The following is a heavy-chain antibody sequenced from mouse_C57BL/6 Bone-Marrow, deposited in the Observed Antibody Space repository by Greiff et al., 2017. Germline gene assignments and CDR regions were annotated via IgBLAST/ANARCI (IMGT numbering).Heavy chain of an antibody. CDR2: INPNNGGT. J-gene: IGHJ1*03. CDR3: ARGYYGSSYVHWYFDV. D-gene: IGHD1-1*01. CDR1: GYTFTDYY. Sequence: EVQLQQSGPELVKPGASVKISCKASGYTFTDYYMNWVKQSHGKSLEWIGDINPNNGGTSYNQKFKGKATLTVDKSSSTAYMELRSLTSEDSAVYYCARGYYGSSYVHWYFDVWGTGTTVTVSS. V-gene: IGHV1-26*01.